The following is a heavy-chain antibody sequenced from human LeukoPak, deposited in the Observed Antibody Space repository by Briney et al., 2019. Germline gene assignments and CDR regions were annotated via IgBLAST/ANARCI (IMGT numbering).Heavy chain of an antibody. Sequence: PGGSLRLSCAASGFTFSSYEMNWVRQAPGKGLEWVSYISSSGSTIYYADSVKGRFTISRDNAKNSLYLQMNSLRAEDTAVYYCARVNDYGDYWGQGTLVTVSS. CDR2: ISSSGSTI. CDR3: ARVNDYGDY. CDR1: GFTFSSYE. V-gene: IGHV3-48*03. J-gene: IGHJ4*02.